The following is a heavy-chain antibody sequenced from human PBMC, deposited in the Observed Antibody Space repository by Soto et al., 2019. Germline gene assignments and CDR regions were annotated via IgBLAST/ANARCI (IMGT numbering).Heavy chain of an antibody. CDR2: MFYSGNT. CDR3: ARHYYDSSGYPAPYYHGMDV. CDR1: VVSISSSGNY. D-gene: IGHD3-22*01. Sequence: PSETLSLSGTVSVVSISSSGNYWGWIPQSPGQGLEWIGTMFYSGNTYYNPSLESRITISQDTSNNQFSLKLTSVTAADTAVYYCARHYYDSSGYPAPYYHGMDVLGQGTTVTVSS. J-gene: IGHJ6*02. V-gene: IGHV4-39*01.